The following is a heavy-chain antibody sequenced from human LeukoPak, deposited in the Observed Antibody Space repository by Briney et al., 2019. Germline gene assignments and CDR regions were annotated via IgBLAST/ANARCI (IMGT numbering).Heavy chain of an antibody. CDR2: ISGSGDST. CDR1: GFTFSSYS. V-gene: IGHV3-23*01. J-gene: IGHJ4*02. CDR3: AKLDFDY. Sequence: PGGSLRLSCAASGFTFSSYSMSWVRQAPGKGLEWLSVISGSGDSTYYADPAKGRFTVSRDNSKNTLSLQMNSLRAEDAAVYYCAKLDFDYWGQGILVTVSS.